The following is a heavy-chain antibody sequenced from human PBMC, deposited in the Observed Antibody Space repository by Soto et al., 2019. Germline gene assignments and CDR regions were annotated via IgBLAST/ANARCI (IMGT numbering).Heavy chain of an antibody. CDR3: ARGGYCSSTSCLMDV. CDR1: GFTFSSYS. CDR2: ISSSSSTI. V-gene: IGHV3-48*01. D-gene: IGHD2-2*01. Sequence: GGSLRLSCAASGFTFSSYSMNWVRQAPGKGLEWVSYISSSSSTIYYADSVKGRFTISRDNAKNSLYLQMNSLRAEDTAVYYCARGGYCSSTSCLMDVWGKGTTVTVSS. J-gene: IGHJ6*03.